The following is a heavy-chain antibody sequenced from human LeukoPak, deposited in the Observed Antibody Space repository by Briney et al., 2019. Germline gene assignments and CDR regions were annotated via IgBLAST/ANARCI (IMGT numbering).Heavy chain of an antibody. J-gene: IGHJ4*02. Sequence: SETLSLTCTVSGGSISSYYWSWIRQPAGKGLEWIGRIYTSGSTNYKPSLKSRVTMSVDTSKNQFSLKLSSVTAADTAVYYCARAGDDSGYDSGYFDYWGQGTLVTVSS. V-gene: IGHV4-4*07. CDR2: IYTSGST. CDR3: ARAGDDSGYDSGYFDY. D-gene: IGHD5-12*01. CDR1: GGSISSYY.